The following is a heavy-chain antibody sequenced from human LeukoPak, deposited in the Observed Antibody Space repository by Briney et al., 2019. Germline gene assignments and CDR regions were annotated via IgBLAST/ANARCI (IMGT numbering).Heavy chain of an antibody. D-gene: IGHD6-19*01. CDR1: GFTFSSYW. CDR2: IKQDGSEK. Sequence: GGSLRLSCAASGFTFSSYWMSWVRQAPGKGLEWVANIKQDGSEKYYVDSVKGRFTISRDNAKNSLYLQMNSLRAEDTAVYYCARFSSGWLGDIDYWGQGTLVAVSS. V-gene: IGHV3-7*01. J-gene: IGHJ4*02. CDR3: ARFSSGWLGDIDY.